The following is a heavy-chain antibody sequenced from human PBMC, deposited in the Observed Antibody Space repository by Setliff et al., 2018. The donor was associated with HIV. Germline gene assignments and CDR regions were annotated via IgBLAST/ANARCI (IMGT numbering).Heavy chain of an antibody. CDR3: ARAMSSSWYIDGFDI. CDR2: IHYSGST. D-gene: IGHD6-13*01. CDR1: GDSISSYY. J-gene: IGHJ3*02. Sequence: SETLSLTCTVSGDSISSYYWSWIRQHPGKGLEWIGYIHYSGSTYYNPSLKSQVTISVDTSKNRLSLKLSSVTAADAAVYYCARAMSSSWYIDGFDIWGQGTVVTVSS. V-gene: IGHV4-59*06.